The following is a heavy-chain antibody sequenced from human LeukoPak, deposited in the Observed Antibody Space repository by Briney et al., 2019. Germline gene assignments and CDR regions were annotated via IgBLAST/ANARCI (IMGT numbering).Heavy chain of an antibody. D-gene: IGHD2-21*01. CDR1: GFTFGGYS. Sequence: PGGSLRLSCTASGFTFGGYSMTWVRQAPGKGLEWVSGISGSGARTFYGDSVKGRFTISRDNSKNTLDLQMNSLRAEDTGTYYCAKADCGGECYHVMAVWGQGTTVTVSS. J-gene: IGHJ6*02. CDR3: AKADCGGECYHVMAV. V-gene: IGHV3-23*01. CDR2: ISGSGART.